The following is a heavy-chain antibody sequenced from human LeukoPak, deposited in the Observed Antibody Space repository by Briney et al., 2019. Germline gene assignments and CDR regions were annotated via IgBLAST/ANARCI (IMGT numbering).Heavy chain of an antibody. CDR2: ITSSGSII. V-gene: IGHV3-11*01. CDR3: VRDRLQTYSGRDV. J-gene: IGHJ6*02. Sequence: GGSLRLSCAASGFTFSDYDMSWIRQAPGKGLEWVSYITSSGSIIYYADSVKGRITISRDNAKNSLYVQMNNLRAEDTAVYYCVRDRLQTYSGRDVWRQGTTVTVPS. D-gene: IGHD5-24*01. CDR1: GFTFSDYD.